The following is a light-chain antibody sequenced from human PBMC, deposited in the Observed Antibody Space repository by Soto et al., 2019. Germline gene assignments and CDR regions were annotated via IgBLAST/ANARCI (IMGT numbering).Light chain of an antibody. J-gene: IGLJ1*01. V-gene: IGLV1-40*01. Sequence: QSVLTQPPSVSGAPGQSVTISCTGNSSNIGAGYEVQWYQHLPGTAPKLLIFGNRNRTSGVPERFSGSRSDTSAFLAITGLQAEDEADYFCQSYDMRLYYV. CDR2: GNR. CDR1: SSNIGAGYE. CDR3: QSYDMRLYYV.